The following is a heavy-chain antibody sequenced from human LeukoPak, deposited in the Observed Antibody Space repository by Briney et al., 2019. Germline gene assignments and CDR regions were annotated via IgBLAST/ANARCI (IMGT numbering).Heavy chain of an antibody. D-gene: IGHD2-15*01. CDR3: AKESKYCSGGSCYSSYYYYYYMDV. V-gene: IGHV3-48*01. CDR2: IRSSSSTI. CDR1: GFTFSTYS. J-gene: IGHJ6*03. Sequence: GGSLRLSCAASGFTFSTYSMNWVRQAPGKGLEWVSYIRSSSSTISYADSVKGRFTISRDNSKNTLYLQMNSLRAEDTAVYYCAKESKYCSGGSCYSSYYYYYYMDVWGKGTTVTVSS.